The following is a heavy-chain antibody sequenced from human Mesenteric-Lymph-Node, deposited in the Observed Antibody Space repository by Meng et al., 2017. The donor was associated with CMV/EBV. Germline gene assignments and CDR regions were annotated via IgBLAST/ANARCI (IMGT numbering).Heavy chain of an antibody. D-gene: IGHD3-10*01. Sequence: GESLKISCAASGFTVSSNYINWVRQAPGKGLEWVSILYYIGTTYYADSVKGRFTISRDNSKNTVYLQMNSLRAEDTAVYYCARGGPGGSIDYGMDVWGQGTTVTVSS. J-gene: IGHJ6*02. CDR1: GFTVSSNY. CDR2: LYYIGTT. V-gene: IGHV3-53*01. CDR3: ARGGPGGSIDYGMDV.